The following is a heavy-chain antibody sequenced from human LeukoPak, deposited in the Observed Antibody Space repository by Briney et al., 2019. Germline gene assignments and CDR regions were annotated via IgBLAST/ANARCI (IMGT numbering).Heavy chain of an antibody. CDR1: GFTFSSYA. CDR2: ISSSGGSK. D-gene: IGHD2/OR15-2a*01. J-gene: IGHJ4*02. V-gene: IGHV3-23*01. CDR3: AKSGESFYKAVDY. Sequence: GGSLRLSCAASGFTFSSYAMSWVRQAPGKGLEWVSGISSSGGSKFYADSVKGRFTISRDNSKNTLYLQMNSLRAEDTAVYYCAKSGESFYKAVDYWGQGTLVTVSS.